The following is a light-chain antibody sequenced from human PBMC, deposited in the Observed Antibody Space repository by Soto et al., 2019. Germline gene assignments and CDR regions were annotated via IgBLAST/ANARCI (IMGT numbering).Light chain of an antibody. CDR2: KAS. V-gene: IGKV1-5*03. CDR1: QGISAY. Sequence: LWTQSPASLSASVGDRVTITCVASQGISAYLNWYQHKPGKAPQLLILKASSLESGVPSRFSGSGSGTEFTLTISSLQPDDFATYYCQQYNSYSWTVGPGTKVDIK. CDR3: QQYNSYSWT. J-gene: IGKJ1*01.